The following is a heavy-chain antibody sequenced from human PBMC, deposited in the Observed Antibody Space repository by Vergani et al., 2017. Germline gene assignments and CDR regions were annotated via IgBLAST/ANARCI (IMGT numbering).Heavy chain of an antibody. CDR3: ARCPGYCTDTSCEVGWFDP. J-gene: IGHJ5*02. CDR2: ITSSSGFK. CDR1: GFMFSASN. V-gene: IGHV3-48*04. Sequence: EGQLVESGGGLVKPGGSLRLSCAGSGFMFSASNMAWVRQVPGKGLEWVSFITSSSGFKYYADSVKGRFTISRDNAKNSLYLQMDGLKVDDTAFYYCARCPGYCTDTSCEVGWFDPWGQGTLVTVSS. D-gene: IGHD2-2*01.